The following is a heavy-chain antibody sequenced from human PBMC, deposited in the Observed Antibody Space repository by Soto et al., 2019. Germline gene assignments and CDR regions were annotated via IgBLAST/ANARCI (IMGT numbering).Heavy chain of an antibody. J-gene: IGHJ3*02. CDR2: IIPILGIA. CDR3: AVLAVAAQRYAFDI. CDR1: GGTFSSYT. Sequence: ASVKVSFKASGGTFSSYTISWVRQAPGQGLEWMGRIIPILGIANYAQKFQGRVTITADKSTSTAYMELSSLRSEDTAVYYCAVLAVAAQRYAFDIWGQGTMVTVSS. D-gene: IGHD6-19*01. V-gene: IGHV1-69*02.